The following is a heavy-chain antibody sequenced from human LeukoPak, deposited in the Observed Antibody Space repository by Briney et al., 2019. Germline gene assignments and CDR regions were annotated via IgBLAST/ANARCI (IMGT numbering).Heavy chain of an antibody. V-gene: IGHV4-39*01. CDR2: TYYSGST. CDR1: GVSISSNNYY. J-gene: IGHJ4*02. Sequence: SETLSLTCTVSGVSISSNNYYWGWIRQPPGKGLEWIGSTYYSGSTYYNPSLKSRVTISVDTSKNQFSLKLSSVTAADTAVYYCAGRFLEWLLDYWGQGTLVTVSS. D-gene: IGHD3-3*01. CDR3: AGRFLEWLLDY.